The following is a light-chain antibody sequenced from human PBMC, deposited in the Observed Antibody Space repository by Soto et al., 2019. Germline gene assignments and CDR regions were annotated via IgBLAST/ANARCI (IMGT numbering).Light chain of an antibody. CDR3: HQCDNAPFT. J-gene: IGKJ3*01. CDR1: QSLSSNY. V-gene: IGKV3-20*01. CDR2: GAS. Sequence: PGERATLSCRASQSLSSNYLAWYQQRPGQSPRLLVYGASSRATGIPDRFSGSGFGTDFALTISRLEPEDSAVYYCHQCDNAPFTFGPGTRVGIK.